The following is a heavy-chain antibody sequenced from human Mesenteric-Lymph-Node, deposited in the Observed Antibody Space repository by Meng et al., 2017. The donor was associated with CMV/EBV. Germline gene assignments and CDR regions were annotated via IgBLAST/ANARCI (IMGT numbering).Heavy chain of an antibody. J-gene: IGHJ4*02. V-gene: IGHV4-59*01. CDR2: IYYSGST. CDR3: ARGGLCPLGSTSCYYYFDY. D-gene: IGHD2-2*01. CDR1: GFTFSSYA. Sequence: ESLKISCAASGFTFSSYAMSWIRQPPGKGLEWIGDIYYSGSTNYNPSLKTRVTIAVDTSKNQFSLKLSSVTAADTAVYYCARGGLCPLGSTSCYYYFDYWGQGTLVTVSS.